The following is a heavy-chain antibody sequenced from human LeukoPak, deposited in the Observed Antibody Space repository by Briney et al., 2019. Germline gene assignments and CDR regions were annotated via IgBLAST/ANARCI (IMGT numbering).Heavy chain of an antibody. CDR1: GYTFTGYY. Sequence: GASVKVSCKASGYTFTGYYMHWVRQAPGQGLEWMGWINPNSGGTNYAQKFQGWVTMTRDTSISTAYMELSRLRSDDTAVYYCARATQVVPAAMSLIFDYWGQGTLVTVSS. D-gene: IGHD2-2*01. CDR3: ARATQVVPAAMSLIFDY. V-gene: IGHV1-2*04. J-gene: IGHJ4*02. CDR2: INPNSGGT.